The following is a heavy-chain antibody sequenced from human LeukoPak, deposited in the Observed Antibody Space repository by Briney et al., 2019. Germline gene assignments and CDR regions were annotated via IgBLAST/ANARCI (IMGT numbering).Heavy chain of an antibody. Sequence: SQTLSLTCTVSGGSISSGGYYWSWIRQHPGKGLEWIGYIYYSGSTYYNPSLKSRVTISVDTSKNQFSLKLSSVTAADTAVYYCASGSKNYYDSSGYFDYWGQGTLVTVSS. V-gene: IGHV4-31*03. CDR2: IYYSGST. J-gene: IGHJ4*02. CDR1: GGSISSGGYY. D-gene: IGHD3-22*01. CDR3: ASGSKNYYDSSGYFDY.